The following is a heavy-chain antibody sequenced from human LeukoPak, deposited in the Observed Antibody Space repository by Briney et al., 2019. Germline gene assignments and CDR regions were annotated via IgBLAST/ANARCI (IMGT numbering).Heavy chain of an antibody. Sequence: SVKVSCKASGGTFSSYAISWVRQAPGQGLEWMGGIIPIFGTANYAQKFQGRVTITADESTSRAYMELSSLRSRDTAVYYSARDLGTYWGKDFLTCFDPCGRRTLIAVSS. CDR3: ARDLGTYWGKDFLTCFDP. J-gene: IGHJ5*02. CDR2: IIPIFGTA. D-gene: IGHD7-27*01. V-gene: IGHV1-69*13. CDR1: GGTFSSYA.